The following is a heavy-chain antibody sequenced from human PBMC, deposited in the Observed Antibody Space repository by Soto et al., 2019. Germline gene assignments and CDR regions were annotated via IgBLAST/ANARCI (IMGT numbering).Heavy chain of an antibody. CDR3: ARQGRCSISSCYDVGSPYNYFNP. V-gene: IGHV4-39*01. CDR2: IYYTGNI. CDR1: GGSISSGGYY. Sequence: SEILSLTCTVSGGSISSGGYYWGWIRQPPGKGLEWIGTIYYTGNIYYNPSLKSRVTISIDTSRNQFSLRLSSVTAADTAVYYCARQGRCSISSCYDVGSPYNYFNPWGQGTLVTVSS. D-gene: IGHD2-2*01. J-gene: IGHJ5*02.